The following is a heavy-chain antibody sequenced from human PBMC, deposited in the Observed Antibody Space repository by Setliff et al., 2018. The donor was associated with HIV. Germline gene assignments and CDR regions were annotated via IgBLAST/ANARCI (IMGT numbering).Heavy chain of an antibody. CDR3: ARSYNGVPYT. D-gene: IGHD2-8*01. CDR1: GGSFSGYF. V-gene: IGHV4-34*01. Sequence: SETLSLTCAVYGGSFSGYFWSWIRQFPGKGLEWIGEINHSGSTKYNPSLKSRVSMSVDPSKNQFSLRLSSVTGADTAVYFCARSYNGVPYTWGQGMLVTVSS. J-gene: IGHJ5*02. CDR2: INHSGST.